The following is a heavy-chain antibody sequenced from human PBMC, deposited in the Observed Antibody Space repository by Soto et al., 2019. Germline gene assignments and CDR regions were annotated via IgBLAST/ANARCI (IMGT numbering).Heavy chain of an antibody. V-gene: IGHV4-39*07. CDR3: ARVERTLSTPFAYGMDV. J-gene: IGHJ6*02. D-gene: IGHD2-2*01. CDR1: GGSVNSSIYY. Sequence: SETLSLTCTVSGGSVNSSIYYWSWIRQAPGKGLQWIGSIFYNGGTYYNPSLKSRVTVSVDQSKNQFSLRLGSVTAADTAMYYCARVERTLSTPFAYGMDVWGQGTTVTVSS. CDR2: IFYNGGT.